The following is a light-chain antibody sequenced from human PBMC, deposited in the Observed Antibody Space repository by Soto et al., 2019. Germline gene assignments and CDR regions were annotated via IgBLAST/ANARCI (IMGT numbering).Light chain of an antibody. Sequence: DVQMTQSPSSLSASVGDRVTITCQASHDIGTYLNWYQHKPGKAPKLLIFDTSHLATGVPARFGGGDSVTYFTFTTPTLKRKDFELYYCQHLDSVPLPSGGGPHV. CDR1: HDIGTY. V-gene: IGKV1-33*01. CDR2: DTS. J-gene: IGKJ4*01. CDR3: QHLDSVPLP.